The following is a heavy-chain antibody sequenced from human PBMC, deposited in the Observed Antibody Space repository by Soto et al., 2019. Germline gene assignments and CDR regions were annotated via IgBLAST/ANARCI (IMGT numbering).Heavy chain of an antibody. J-gene: IGHJ4*02. V-gene: IGHV1-18*01. D-gene: IGHD3-3*01. CDR3: ATDGNDFWSGYYYDY. CDR2: ISAYNGNT. CDR1: GYTFTSYG. Sequence: GASVKVSCKASGYTFTSYGISWVRQAPGQGLEWMGWISAYNGNTNYAQKLQGRVTMTTDTSTSTAYMELRSLRSDDTAVYYCATDGNDFWSGYYYDYRGQGTLVTVSS.